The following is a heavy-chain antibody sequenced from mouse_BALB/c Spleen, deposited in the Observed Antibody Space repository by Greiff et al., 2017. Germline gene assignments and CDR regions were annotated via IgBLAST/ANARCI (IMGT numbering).Heavy chain of an antibody. CDR2: ISNGGGST. Sequence: EVMLVESGGGLVQPGGSLKLSCAASGFTFSSYTMSWVRQTPEKRLEWVAYISNGGGSTYYPDTVKGRFTISRDNAKNTLYLQMSSLKSEDTAMYYCARPIYYGSSPFAYWGQGTLVTVSA. J-gene: IGHJ3*01. D-gene: IGHD1-1*01. CDR3: ARPIYYGSSPFAY. CDR1: GFTFSSYT. V-gene: IGHV5-12-2*01.